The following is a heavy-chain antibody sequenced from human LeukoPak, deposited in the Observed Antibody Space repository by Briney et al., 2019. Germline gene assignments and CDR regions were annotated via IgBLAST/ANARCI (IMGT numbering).Heavy chain of an antibody. J-gene: IGHJ4*02. CDR3: ARGHPLYDSSCYFDY. CDR2: INPSGGST. D-gene: IGHD3-22*01. Sequence: GASVKVSCKASGYTFSNYDMNWVRQAPGQGLEWMGIINPSGGSTSYAQKFQGRVTMTRDTSTSTVYMELSSLRSEDTAVYYCARGHPLYDSSCYFDYWGQGTLVTVSS. V-gene: IGHV1-46*01. CDR1: GYTFSNYD.